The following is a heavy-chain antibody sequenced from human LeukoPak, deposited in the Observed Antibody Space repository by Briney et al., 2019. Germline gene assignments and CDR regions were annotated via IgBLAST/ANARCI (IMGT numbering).Heavy chain of an antibody. CDR3: AAMVRGVIITRFDY. D-gene: IGHD3-10*01. J-gene: IGHJ4*02. V-gene: IGHV4-30-4*01. CDR2: IYYSGST. Sequence: SQTLSLTCTVSGGSISSGDYYWRWIRQPPGKGLEWIGYIYYSGSTYYNPSLKSRVTISVDTSKNQFSLKLSSVTAADTAVNYCAAMVRGVIITRFDYWGQGTLVTVSS. CDR1: GGSISSGDYY.